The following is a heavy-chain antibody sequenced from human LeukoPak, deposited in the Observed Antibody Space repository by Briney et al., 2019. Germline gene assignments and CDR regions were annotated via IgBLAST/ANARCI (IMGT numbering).Heavy chain of an antibody. D-gene: IGHD6-19*01. CDR1: GFTFSSYW. CDR3: ASDLRAVAGWEIFDY. J-gene: IGHJ4*02. V-gene: IGHV3-7*01. CDR2: IKQDGSEK. Sequence: GGSLRLSCAASGFTFSSYWMSWVRQAPGKGLEWVANIKQDGSEKYYVDSVKGRFTISRDNAKNSLYLQMNSLRAEDTAVYYCASDLRAVAGWEIFDYWGQGTLVTVSS.